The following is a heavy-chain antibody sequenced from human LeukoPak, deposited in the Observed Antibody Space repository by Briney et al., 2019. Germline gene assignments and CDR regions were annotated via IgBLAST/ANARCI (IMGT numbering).Heavy chain of an antibody. CDR1: GYSFTSYW. J-gene: IGHJ5*02. CDR3: ARQIDSGYSYGLSVWFDP. CDR2: IYPGDSDT. V-gene: IGHV5-51*01. D-gene: IGHD5-18*01. Sequence: GESLKISCKGSGYSFTSYWIGWVRQMPGKGLEWMGIIYPGDSDTRYSPSFQGQVTISADKSISTAYPQWSSLKASDTAMYYCARQIDSGYSYGLSVWFDPWGQGTLVTVSS.